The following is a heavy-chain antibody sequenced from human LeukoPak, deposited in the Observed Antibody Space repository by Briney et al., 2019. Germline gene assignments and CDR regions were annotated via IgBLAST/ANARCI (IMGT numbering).Heavy chain of an antibody. CDR3: AKAVAVALDY. CDR1: GFIFCDFD. V-gene: IGHV3-23*01. CDR2: ISHSGRST. J-gene: IGHJ4*02. Sequence: GGSLRLSCAASGFIFCDFDMSWVRQAPGKGLEWVSAISHSGRSTYYADSVKGRFTISRDNSKNTLYLEMNSLRADDTAVYYCAKAVAVALDYWGQGTLVTVSS. D-gene: IGHD6-19*01.